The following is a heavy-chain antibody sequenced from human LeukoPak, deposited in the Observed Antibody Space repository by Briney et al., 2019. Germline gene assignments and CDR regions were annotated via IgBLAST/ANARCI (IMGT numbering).Heavy chain of an antibody. D-gene: IGHD2-15*01. Sequence: AGGSLRLSCAASGFTFSSYEMNWVRQAPGKGLEWVSYISSSGSTIYYADSVKGRFTISRDNSKNTLYLQMNSLRAEDTALYYCTKDYCSGGSCYSGHDCWGQGTLVTVSS. CDR2: ISSSGSTI. CDR3: TKDYCSGGSCYSGHDC. CDR1: GFTFSSYE. V-gene: IGHV3-48*03. J-gene: IGHJ4*02.